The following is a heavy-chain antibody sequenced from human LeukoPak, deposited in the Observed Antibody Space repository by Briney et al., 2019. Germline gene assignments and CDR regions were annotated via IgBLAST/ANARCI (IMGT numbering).Heavy chain of an antibody. CDR1: GYTFTSYG. D-gene: IGHD4-11*01. CDR3: ARTPPSTVTTEADY. CDR2: ISAYNGNT. Sequence: ASVKVSCKASGYTFTSYGISWVRQAPGQGLEWMGWISAYNGNTNYAQKLQGRVTVTTDTSTSTAYMEVRSLRSDDTAVYYCARTPPSTVTTEADYWGQGTLVTVSS. J-gene: IGHJ4*02. V-gene: IGHV1-18*01.